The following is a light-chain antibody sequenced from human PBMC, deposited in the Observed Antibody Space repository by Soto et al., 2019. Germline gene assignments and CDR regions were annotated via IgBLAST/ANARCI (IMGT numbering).Light chain of an antibody. CDR3: QQRSNWPPFT. V-gene: IGKV3-11*01. Sequence: EIVLTQSPATLSLSPGERATLSCRASQSVSSYLAWYQQKPGQAPRLLIYGASNRATGIPDRFSGSGSGTDFTLTISRLEPEDCAIYYCQQRSNWPPFTFGQGTRLEIK. J-gene: IGKJ5*01. CDR1: QSVSSY. CDR2: GAS.